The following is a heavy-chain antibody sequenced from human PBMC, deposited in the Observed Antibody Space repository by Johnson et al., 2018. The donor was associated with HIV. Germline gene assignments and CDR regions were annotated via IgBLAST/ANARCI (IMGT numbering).Heavy chain of an antibody. Sequence: QVQLVESGGGLVQPGGSLRLSCEASGFTFSSYAMHWVRQAPGKGLEWVAVISYDGSNKYYADSVKGRFTISRDNSKNTLYLQMNSLRAEDTAVYYCARGVAMIVFWGQGTMVTVSS. CDR2: ISYDGSNK. V-gene: IGHV3-30-3*01. CDR1: GFTFSSYA. D-gene: IGHD3-22*01. J-gene: IGHJ3*01. CDR3: ARGVAMIVF.